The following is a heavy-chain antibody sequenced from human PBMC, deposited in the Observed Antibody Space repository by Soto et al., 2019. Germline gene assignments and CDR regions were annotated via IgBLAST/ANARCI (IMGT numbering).Heavy chain of an antibody. V-gene: IGHV1-69*01. CDR3: AGSEVVAATRDYYYYGMDV. CDR2: IIPIFGTA. CDR1: GGTFSSYA. Sequence: QVQLVQSGAEVKKPGSSVKVSCKASGGTFSSYAISWVRQAPGQGLEWMGGIIPIFGTANYAQKFQGRVTITADESPSTAYMELSSLRSEDTAVYYCAGSEVVAATRDYYYYGMDVWGQGTTVTVSS. D-gene: IGHD2-15*01. J-gene: IGHJ6*02.